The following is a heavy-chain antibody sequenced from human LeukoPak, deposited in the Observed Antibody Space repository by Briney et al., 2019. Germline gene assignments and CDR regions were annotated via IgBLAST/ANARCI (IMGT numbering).Heavy chain of an antibody. CDR1: GGSISSYY. J-gene: IGHJ6*03. V-gene: IGHV4-59*01. CDR3: ARAVRGVTGSYYYYYMDV. D-gene: IGHD3-10*01. Sequence: SETLSLTCTVSGGSISSYYWSWIRQPPGKGLEWIGYIYYSGSTNYNPSLKSRVTISVKTSKNQFSLKLSSVTAADTAVYYCARAVRGVTGSYYYYYMDVWGKGTTVTISS. CDR2: IYYSGST.